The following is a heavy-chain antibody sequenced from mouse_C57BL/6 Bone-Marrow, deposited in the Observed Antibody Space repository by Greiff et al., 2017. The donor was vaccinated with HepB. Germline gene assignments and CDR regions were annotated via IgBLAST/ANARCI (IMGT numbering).Heavy chain of an antibody. V-gene: IGHV1-50*01. CDR1: GYTFTSYW. CDR3: ARGGTD. CDR2: IDPSDSYT. J-gene: IGHJ1*03. Sequence: QVQLQQSGAELVKPGASVKLSCKASGYTFTSYWMQWVKQRPGQGLEWIGEIDPSDSYTNYNQKFKGKATLPVDTSSSTAYMQLSSLTSEDSAVYYCARGGTDWGTGTTVTVSS.